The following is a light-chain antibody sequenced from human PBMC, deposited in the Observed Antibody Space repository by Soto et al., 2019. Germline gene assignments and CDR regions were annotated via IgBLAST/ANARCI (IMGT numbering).Light chain of an antibody. CDR2: GAS. Sequence: EIVMTQSPATLSVSPRERATLSCRASQSVSSNSAWYQQKPGQAPRLLIYGASTRATGIPARFSGSVSGTEFTLTISSLQSEDFAVYYCQQYNNWPLTFGGGTKVEIK. V-gene: IGKV3-15*01. CDR1: QSVSSN. J-gene: IGKJ4*01. CDR3: QQYNNWPLT.